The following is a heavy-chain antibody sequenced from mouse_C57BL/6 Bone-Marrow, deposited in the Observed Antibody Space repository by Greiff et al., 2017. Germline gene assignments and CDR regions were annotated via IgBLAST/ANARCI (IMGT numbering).Heavy chain of an antibody. D-gene: IGHD6-5*01. CDR3: ARPIAMDY. CDR2: IFPGSGST. V-gene: IGHV1-75*01. J-gene: IGHJ4*01. Sequence: QVQLQQSGPELVKPGASVKISCTASGYTFTDYYITWVKQRPGQGLEWIGWIFPGSGSTYYNEKFKGKATLTIDKSSSTPYMWHSSPTSEDSAFYVCARPIAMDYWGQGTSVTVAS. CDR1: GYTFTDYY.